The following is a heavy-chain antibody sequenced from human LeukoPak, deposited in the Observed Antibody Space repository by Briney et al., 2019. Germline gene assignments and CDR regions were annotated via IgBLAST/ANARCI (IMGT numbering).Heavy chain of an antibody. CDR1: GYTFTSYG. CDR2: ISASNGNT. V-gene: IGHV1-18*01. CDR3: ARDLAGVVGVTAWFDP. D-gene: IGHD1-26*01. J-gene: IGHJ5*02. Sequence: ASVKVSCKASGYTFTSYGISWVRQAPGQGLEWMGWISASNGNTNYAQKLHGRVTMTTDTSTNTVYMELRSLRFDDTAVYYCARDLAGVVGVTAWFDPWGQGTLVTVSS.